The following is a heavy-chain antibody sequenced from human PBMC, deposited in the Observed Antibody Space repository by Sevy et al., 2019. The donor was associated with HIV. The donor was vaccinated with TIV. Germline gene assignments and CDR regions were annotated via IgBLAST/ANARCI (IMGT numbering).Heavy chain of an antibody. V-gene: IGHV5-51*01. CDR3: ATSRSGYFHSSGYYIY. CDR2: IFPDDSET. D-gene: IGHD3-22*01. J-gene: IGHJ4*02. CDR1: GYSFTSHW. Sequence: GESLKISCKGSGYSFTSHWIGWVRHMPGKGLEWMGIIFPDDSETRYSPSFQGQVTFSADKSINTAYLQWGSLKASDTAMYYCATSRSGYFHSSGYYIYWGQGTLVTVSS.